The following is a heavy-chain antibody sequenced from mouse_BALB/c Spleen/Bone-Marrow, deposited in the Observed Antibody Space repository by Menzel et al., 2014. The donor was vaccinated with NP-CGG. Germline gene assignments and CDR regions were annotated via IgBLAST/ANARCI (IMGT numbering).Heavy chain of an antibody. CDR3: ARPPDGYYWFTY. J-gene: IGHJ3*01. CDR1: GFTFSSYA. CDR2: ISSGGSYT. V-gene: IGHV5-9-1*01. D-gene: IGHD2-3*01. Sequence: EVKLEESGGGLVKPGGSLKLSCAASGFTFSSYAMSWVRQTPEKRLEWVATISSGGSYTYYPDSVKGRFTISRDNAKNTLYLQMSSLRSEDTAIYYCARPPDGYYWFTYWGQGTLVTVSA.